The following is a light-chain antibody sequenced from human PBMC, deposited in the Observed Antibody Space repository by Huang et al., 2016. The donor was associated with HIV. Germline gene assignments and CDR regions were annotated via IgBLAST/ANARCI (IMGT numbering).Light chain of an antibody. CDR2: GAS. V-gene: IGKV3-15*01. CDR3: QQYNNWPPYT. J-gene: IGKJ2*01. CDR1: QSISTD. Sequence: EIVMTQSPATLSVSPGERATLSCRASQSISTDLAWYQQKPGQPPRRLIYGASTRATAIASRFSGSGSGTEFTLTISSPESEDSAVYYCQQYNNWPPYTFGQGTKLEIK.